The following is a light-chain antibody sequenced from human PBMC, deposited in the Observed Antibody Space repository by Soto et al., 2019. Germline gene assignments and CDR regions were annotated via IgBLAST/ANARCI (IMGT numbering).Light chain of an antibody. Sequence: QSALTQPASVSGSPGQSITISCTGTSSTVGGFNVVSWYQQHPGKAPKVIIYEGIKRPSGVSNRFSGSNSGSTASLTISGLQAEDEADYYCQSYDSTLDARYVFGTGTKVTVL. CDR3: QSYDSTLDARYV. CDR2: EGI. J-gene: IGLJ1*01. V-gene: IGLV2-23*01. CDR1: SSTVGGFNV.